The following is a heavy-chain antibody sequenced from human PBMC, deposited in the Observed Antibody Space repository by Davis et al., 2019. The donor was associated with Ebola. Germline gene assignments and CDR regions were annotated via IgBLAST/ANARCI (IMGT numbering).Heavy chain of an antibody. CDR2: INTKTGNP. D-gene: IGHD5-24*01. CDR3: ARGRGGTDGY. J-gene: IGHJ4*02. CDR1: GYSFTTYA. V-gene: IGHV7-4-1*02. Sequence: AASVKVSCKASGYSFTTYALNWVRQAPGQGLEWMGWINTKTGNPTYAQGFTGRFVFSLDTSVTTTYLQISSLKAEDTAVYYCARGRGGTDGYWGQGTLVTVSS.